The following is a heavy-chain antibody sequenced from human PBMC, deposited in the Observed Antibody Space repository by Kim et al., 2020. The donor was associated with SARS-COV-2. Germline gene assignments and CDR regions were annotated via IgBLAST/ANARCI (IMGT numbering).Heavy chain of an antibody. CDR1: GFTFSSYA. D-gene: IGHD3-10*01. CDR3: AKSGPSEYYGSGRYFDL. J-gene: IGHJ2*01. Sequence: GGSLRLSCAASGFTFSSYAMSWVRQAPGKGLEWVSGISGNGGSTYYADSVKGRFPISRDNSKNTLYLQMNSLRAEDTAVYYCAKSGPSEYYGSGRYFDLWGHCTVVTVSS. CDR2: ISGNGGST. V-gene: IGHV3-23*01.